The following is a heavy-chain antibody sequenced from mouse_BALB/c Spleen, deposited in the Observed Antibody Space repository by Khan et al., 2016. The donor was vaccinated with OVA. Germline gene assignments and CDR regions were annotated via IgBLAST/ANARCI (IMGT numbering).Heavy chain of an antibody. V-gene: IGHV1S41*01. CDR2: IGPGSGST. D-gene: IGHD1-1*01. CDR1: GYTFTSYW. J-gene: IGHJ4*01. CDR3: AISNYYGSSLYAMDY. Sequence: DLVKPGASVKLSCKASGYTFTSYWINWIKQRPGQGLEWIGRIGPGSGSTSYNEMFTGKATLTVDTTSSTAYIQLSSLSSEDSAVXFSAISNYYGSSLYAMDYWGQGTSVTVSS.